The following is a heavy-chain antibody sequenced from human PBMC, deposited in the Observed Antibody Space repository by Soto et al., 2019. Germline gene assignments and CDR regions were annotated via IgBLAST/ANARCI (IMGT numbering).Heavy chain of an antibody. CDR2: IYYSGST. CDR3: ASALYGSGVLDV. CDR1: GGSFSVYY. V-gene: IGHV4-34*01. J-gene: IGHJ6*02. D-gene: IGHD3-10*01. Sequence: PSETLSLTCTVYGGSFSVYYLSWIRQPPGKGLEWIGDIYYSGSTNYNPSLKSRVTISVDTSKNQFSLKLSSVTAADTAVYYCASALYGSGVLDVWGQGTTVTVSS.